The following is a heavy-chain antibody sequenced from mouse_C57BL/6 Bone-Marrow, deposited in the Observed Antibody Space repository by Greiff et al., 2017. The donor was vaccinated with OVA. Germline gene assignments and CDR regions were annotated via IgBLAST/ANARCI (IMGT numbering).Heavy chain of an antibody. J-gene: IGHJ2*01. CDR1: GFTFSNYW. Sequence: EVKLEESGGGLVQPGGSMKLSCVASGFTFSNYWMNWVRQSPEKGLEWVAQIRLKSDNYATHYAESVKGRFTISRDDSKSSVYLQMNNLRAEDTGIYYCTDYDRYDFDYWGQGTTLTVSS. D-gene: IGHD2-3*01. CDR2: IRLKSDNYAT. CDR3: TDYDRYDFDY. V-gene: IGHV6-3*01.